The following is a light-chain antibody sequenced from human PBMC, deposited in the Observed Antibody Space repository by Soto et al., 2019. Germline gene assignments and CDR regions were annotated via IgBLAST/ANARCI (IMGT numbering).Light chain of an antibody. V-gene: IGLV2-8*01. CDR2: EVS. CDR1: SSDVGGYNY. J-gene: IGLJ2*01. CDR3: SSYAGSNNPVV. Sequence: QSVLTQPPSASGSPGQSVTISCTGTSSDVGGYNYVSWYQQHPGKAPKLMIYEVSKWPSGVPDLFSGSKSGNTASLTVSGLQAEDEADYYCSSYAGSNNPVVFGGGTKVTVL.